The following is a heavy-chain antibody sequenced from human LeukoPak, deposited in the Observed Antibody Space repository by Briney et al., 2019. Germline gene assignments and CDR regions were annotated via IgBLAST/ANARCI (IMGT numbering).Heavy chain of an antibody. Sequence: SCKASGGTFSSYAMHWVRQAPGKGLEWVAVISYDGSNKYYADSVKGRFTISRDNSKNTLYLQMNSLRAEETAVYYCERDGAIVVVPAANNWFDPWGQGTLVTVSS. CDR2: ISYDGSNK. D-gene: IGHD2-2*01. V-gene: IGHV3-30*01. CDR3: ERDGAIVVVPAANNWFDP. J-gene: IGHJ5*02. CDR1: GGTFSSYA.